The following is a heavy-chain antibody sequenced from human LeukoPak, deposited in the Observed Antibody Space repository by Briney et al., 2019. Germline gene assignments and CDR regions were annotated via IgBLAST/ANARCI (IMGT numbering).Heavy chain of an antibody. CDR1: GYSFSDNY. CDR2: INPNSGGT. J-gene: IGHJ4*02. Sequence: ASVKVSYKASGYSFSDNYMHWVRQAPGQGLEWMGWINPNSGGTEYAQKFQGRVTMTRDTSISTAYMELRNLRSDDTAVYYCAREVYGDSSLDYWGQGTLLTVSS. D-gene: IGHD4-17*01. V-gene: IGHV1-2*02. CDR3: AREVYGDSSLDY.